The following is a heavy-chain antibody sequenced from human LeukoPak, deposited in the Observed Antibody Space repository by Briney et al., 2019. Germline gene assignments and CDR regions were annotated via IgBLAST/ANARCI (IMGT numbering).Heavy chain of an antibody. CDR3: ARAKWEPLPDS. D-gene: IGHD1-26*01. CDR2: INPSGGST. CDR1: GYTFTSYY. J-gene: IGHJ5*01. Sequence: GASVRVSCKASGYTFTSYYMHWVRQAPGQGLEWMGIINPSGGSTSYAQKFQGRVTMTRDTSTSTVYMEMSSLRSEDTAVYYCARAKWEPLPDSWGQGTLVTVSS. V-gene: IGHV1-46*01.